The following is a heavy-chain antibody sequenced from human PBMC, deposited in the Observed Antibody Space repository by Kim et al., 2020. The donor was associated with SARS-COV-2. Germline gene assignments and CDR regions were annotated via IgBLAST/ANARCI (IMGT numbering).Heavy chain of an antibody. CDR1: GFTFSTYA. J-gene: IGHJ4*02. V-gene: IGHV3-30-3*01. D-gene: IGHD2-2*01. CDR3: ASGTKPYCNSSSCHGDQDF. Sequence: GGSLRLSCAASGFTFSTYAMHWVRQAPGRGLEWMAVISYDGTRKYYADSVEGRFTISRDNSKNSLYLQMNSLRAEDTALYYCASGTKPYCNSSSCHGDQDFWGRGTLVTVSS. CDR2: ISYDGTRK.